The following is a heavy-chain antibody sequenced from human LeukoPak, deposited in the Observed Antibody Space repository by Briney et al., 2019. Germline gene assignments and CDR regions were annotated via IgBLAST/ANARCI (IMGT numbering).Heavy chain of an antibody. V-gene: IGHV3-33*08. J-gene: IGHJ4*02. D-gene: IGHD6-19*01. Sequence: GGSLRLSCAASGFTFSNSWMNWVRQARGEGLERVAVIWYDGSNKYYADSVKGRFTISRDNSKTTLYLQMSSLRAEDTAVYYCVREKSGYTNGWYLFDYWGQGTLVTVSS. CDR2: IWYDGSNK. CDR3: VREKSGYTNGWYLFDY. CDR1: GFTFSNSW.